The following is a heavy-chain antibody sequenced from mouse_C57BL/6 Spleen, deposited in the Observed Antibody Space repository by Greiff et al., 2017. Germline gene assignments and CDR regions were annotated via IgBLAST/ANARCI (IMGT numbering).Heavy chain of an antibody. CDR1: GFTFTDYY. CDR2: IRHKANGYTS. D-gene: IGHD2-1*01. V-gene: IGHV7-3*01. Sequence: EVKLVESGGGLVQPGGSLSLSCAASGFTFTDYYMSWVRQPPGKALEWLGFIRHKANGYTSEYSVSVKGRFTISGDKSQSILYLQMNARRAEDSATYYGASSYGNYGWYFDVWGTGTTVTVSS. CDR3: ASSYGNYGWYFDV. J-gene: IGHJ1*03.